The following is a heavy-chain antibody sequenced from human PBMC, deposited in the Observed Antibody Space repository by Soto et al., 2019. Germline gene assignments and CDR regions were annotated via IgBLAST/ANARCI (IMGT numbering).Heavy chain of an antibody. Sequence: SETLSLTCTVSGDSINSADYYWSWIRQPPGRGLEWIGHIYYSGSTYYTPSLKSRVTISIDTSKNQFSLKMTSVTAADTAVYYCARDRGSSWMYKWFDPWGQGTQVTVSS. CDR2: IYYSGST. J-gene: IGHJ5*02. CDR3: ARDRGSSWMYKWFDP. D-gene: IGHD6-13*01. V-gene: IGHV4-30-4*01. CDR1: GDSINSADYY.